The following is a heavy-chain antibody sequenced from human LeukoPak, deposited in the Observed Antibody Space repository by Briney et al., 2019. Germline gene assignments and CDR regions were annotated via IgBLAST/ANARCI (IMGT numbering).Heavy chain of an antibody. V-gene: IGHV3-7*05. J-gene: IGHJ6*02. CDR3: AKALVGIRRCLDV. CDR1: GLTFSSYW. D-gene: IGHD2-2*01. Sequence: GGSLRLSCAVSGLTFSSYWMSWVRQAPGKGLEWVANIKQDGSEEYYVDSVKGRFTISRDNAKDSLYLQMDRLRAEDTAEYYCAKALVGIRRCLDVWGQGTTVTVSS. CDR2: IKQDGSEE.